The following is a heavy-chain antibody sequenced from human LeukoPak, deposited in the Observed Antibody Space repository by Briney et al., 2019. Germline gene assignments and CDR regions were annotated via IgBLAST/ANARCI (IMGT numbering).Heavy chain of an antibody. V-gene: IGHV1-18*01. CDR1: GYTFTSYG. CDR2: ISAYNGNT. Sequence: ASVKVSCKASGYTFTSYGISWVRQAPGQGLEWMGWISAYNGNTNYAQKLQGRVTMTTDTSTSTAYMELRSLRSDDTAVYYCARDGWGSYYYYYGMDVWGQGTTVTVSS. D-gene: IGHD6-19*01. CDR3: ARDGWGSYYYYYGMDV. J-gene: IGHJ6*02.